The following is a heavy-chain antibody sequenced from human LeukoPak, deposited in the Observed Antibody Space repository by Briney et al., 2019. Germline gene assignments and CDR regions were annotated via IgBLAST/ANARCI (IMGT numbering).Heavy chain of an antibody. CDR1: GYSFTGYW. Sequence: GESLKISCKGSGYSFTGYWIGWVCQMPGKGLEWMGIIYPDDSDTTYSPSFQGQVTISADKSISIVYLQWTSLKASDTATYYCARHASGSDWFDPWGQGTLVTVSS. J-gene: IGHJ5*02. CDR3: ARHASGSDWFDP. CDR2: IYPDDSDT. V-gene: IGHV5-51*01. D-gene: IGHD1-26*01.